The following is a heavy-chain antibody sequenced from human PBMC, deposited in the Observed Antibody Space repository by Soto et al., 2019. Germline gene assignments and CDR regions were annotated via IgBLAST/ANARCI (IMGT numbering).Heavy chain of an antibody. J-gene: IGHJ6*02. CDR3: AKSRWGAAAANYYGTDV. V-gene: IGHV3-23*01. CDR1: GFTFSSYA. Sequence: GGSPRVSSAASGFTFSSYAMSWVRQAPGQGLEWVSAISGSGGSTYYADSVKGRFTISRDNSKNTPYLQMNSLRAEDTAVYYCAKSRWGAAAANYYGTDVSGLASTLTVSS. CDR2: ISGSGGST. D-gene: IGHD2-2*01.